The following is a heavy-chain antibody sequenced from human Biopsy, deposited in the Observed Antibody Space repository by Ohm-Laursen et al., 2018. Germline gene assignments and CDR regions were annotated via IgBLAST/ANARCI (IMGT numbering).Heavy chain of an antibody. V-gene: IGHV4-31*03. CDR1: GASVKTSGYF. Sequence: TLSLTCSVSGASVKTSGYFWAWIRQRPGKGLEWIGYISYNERTHYNPSLTSRLAISFDTSNNRISLQLRSASVAGTAVYYCVREPKTGTAEAWYFDLWGRGSPVTVPS. CDR3: VREPKTGTAEAWYFDL. CDR2: ISYNERT. D-gene: IGHD3-9*01. J-gene: IGHJ2*01.